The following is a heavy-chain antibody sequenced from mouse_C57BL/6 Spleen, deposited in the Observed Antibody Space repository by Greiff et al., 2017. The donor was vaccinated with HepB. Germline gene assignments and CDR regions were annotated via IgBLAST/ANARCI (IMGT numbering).Heavy chain of an antibody. J-gene: IGHJ3*01. CDR2: IYPGDGDT. CDR3: AGSERAYGNLFAY. D-gene: IGHD2-1*01. CDR1: GYAFSSSW. Sequence: VQLQQSGPELVKPGASVKISCKASGYAFSSSWMNWVKQRPGKGLEWIGRIYPGDGDTNYNGKFKGKATLTADKSSSTAYMQLSSLTSEDSAVYFCAGSERAYGNLFAYWGQGTLVTVSA. V-gene: IGHV1-82*01.